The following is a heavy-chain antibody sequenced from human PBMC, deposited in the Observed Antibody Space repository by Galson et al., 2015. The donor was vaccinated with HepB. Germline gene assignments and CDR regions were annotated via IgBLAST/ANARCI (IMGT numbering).Heavy chain of an antibody. Sequence: SLRLSCAVSGSTFRDYWINWVRQAPGKGLVWVSRINGDGSIRNYADAVKGRFTISRDNAKNTLYLQMNRLRADDTAVYYCAKDGLQWHDQWGQGTLVTVSS. CDR1: GSTFRDYW. J-gene: IGHJ4*02. V-gene: IGHV3-74*01. CDR2: INGDGSIR. CDR3: AKDGLQWHDQ. D-gene: IGHD6-19*01.